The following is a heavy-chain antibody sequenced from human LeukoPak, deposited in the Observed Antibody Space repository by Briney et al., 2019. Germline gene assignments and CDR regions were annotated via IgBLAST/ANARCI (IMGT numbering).Heavy chain of an antibody. CDR1: GDSVSSNSAA. CDR2: TYYRSKWYN. CDR3: ARVVAAGDYYYYYYMDV. V-gene: IGHV6-1*01. D-gene: IGHD1-26*01. Sequence: SQTLSLTCAISGDSVSSNSAAWNWIRQSPSRGLEWLGRTYYRSKWYNDYAVSVKSRITINPDTSKNQFSLQLNSVTPEDTAVYYCARVVAAGDYYYYYYMDVWGKGTTVTISS. J-gene: IGHJ6*03.